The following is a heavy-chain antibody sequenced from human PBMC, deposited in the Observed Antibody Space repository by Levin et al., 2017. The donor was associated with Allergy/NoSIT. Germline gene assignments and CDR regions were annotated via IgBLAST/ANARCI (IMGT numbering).Heavy chain of an antibody. CDR1: GFTFSTYW. CDR3: SRAEDY. CDR2: IKTDGSAK. V-gene: IGHV3-7*01. Sequence: GGSLRLSCAASGFTFSTYWMSWVRRAPGKGLEWVANIKTDGSAKFYVDSVKGRFTISRDNAKNSLYLQMNSLRAEDTAVYYCSRAEDYWGQGTLVTVSS. J-gene: IGHJ4*02.